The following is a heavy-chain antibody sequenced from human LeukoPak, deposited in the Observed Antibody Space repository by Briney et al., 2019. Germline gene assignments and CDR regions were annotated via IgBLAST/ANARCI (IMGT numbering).Heavy chain of an antibody. D-gene: IGHD1-26*01. CDR3: AKHIGSHGRGLEH. J-gene: IGHJ4*02. CDR2: ISVSGGST. CDR1: GFTFSSYA. V-gene: IGHV3-23*01. Sequence: GGSLRLSCAASGFTFSSYAMSWVRQAPGKGLEWVSGISVSGGSTYYADSVKGRFTISRDNSKNTVYLQMNSLRAEDTAVYCCAKHIGSHGRGLEHWGQGTLVTVSS.